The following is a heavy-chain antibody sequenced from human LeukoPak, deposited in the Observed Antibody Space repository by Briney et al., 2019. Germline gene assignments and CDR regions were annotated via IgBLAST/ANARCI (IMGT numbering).Heavy chain of an antibody. D-gene: IGHD3-10*01. V-gene: IGHV4-59*01. CDR1: GGSISSYY. J-gene: IGHJ6*03. Sequence: SETLSLTCTVSGGSISSYYWSWIRQPPGKGLEWIGYIYYSGSTNYNPSLKSRVTISVDTSKNQFSLKLSSVTAADTAVYYCARVGAQIWFGELLQYYYYYYYMDVWGKGTTVTVSS. CDR2: IYYSGST. CDR3: ARVGAQIWFGELLQYYYYYYYMDV.